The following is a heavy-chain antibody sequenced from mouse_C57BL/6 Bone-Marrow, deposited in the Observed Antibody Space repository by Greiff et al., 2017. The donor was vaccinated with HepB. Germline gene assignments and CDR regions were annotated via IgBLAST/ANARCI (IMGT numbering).Heavy chain of an antibody. V-gene: IGHV8-8*01. J-gene: IGHJ3*01. Sequence: LKESGPGILQPSQTLSLTCSFSGFSLSTFGMGVGWIRQPSGKGLEWLAHIWWDDDKYYNPALKSRLTISKDTSKNQVFLKIANVDTADTATYYCARFYYDYDAWFAYWGQGTLVTVSA. CDR2: IWWDDDK. D-gene: IGHD2-4*01. CDR1: GFSLSTFGMG. CDR3: ARFYYDYDAWFAY.